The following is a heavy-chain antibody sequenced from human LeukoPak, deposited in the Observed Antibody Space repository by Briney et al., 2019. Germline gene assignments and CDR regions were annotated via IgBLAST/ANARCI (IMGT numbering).Heavy chain of an antibody. CDR1: GYTFTSYG. V-gene: IGHV1-18*01. J-gene: IGHJ4*02. Sequence: ASVKVSCKASGYTFTSYGINWVRQAPRQGLEWMGWISAYNGNTNYAQRLQGRVTMTTDTSTSTAYMELRSLRSDDTAAYYCARDFDQYSGRFGGFGHDFWGQGTLVTVSS. D-gene: IGHD1-26*01. CDR3: ARDFDQYSGRFGGFGHDF. CDR2: ISAYNGNT.